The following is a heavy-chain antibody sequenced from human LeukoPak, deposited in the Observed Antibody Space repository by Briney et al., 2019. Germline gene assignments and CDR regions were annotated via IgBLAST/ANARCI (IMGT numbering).Heavy chain of an antibody. CDR3: ARGWYIAAAGHFDY. CDR1: GVSFSGYY. J-gene: IGHJ4*02. CDR2: INHSGST. D-gene: IGHD6-13*01. V-gene: IGHV4-34*01. Sequence: SETLSLTCAVYGVSFSGYYWSWIRQPPGKGLEWIGEINHSGSTNYNPSLKSRVTISVDTSKNQFSLKLSSVTAADTAVYYCARGWYIAAAGHFDYWGQGTLVTVSS.